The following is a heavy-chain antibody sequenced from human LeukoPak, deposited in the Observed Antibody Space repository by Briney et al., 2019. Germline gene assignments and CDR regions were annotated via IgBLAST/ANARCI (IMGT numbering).Heavy chain of an antibody. V-gene: IGHV4-59*12. CDR2: IYDSGST. CDR3: AGVTLVRGVLD. Sequence: SETLSLTCTVSGGSISSFHWSWIRQPPGKGLEHIGNIYDSGSTYYNPSLKSRVTISVDKSKNLFSLRLTSVTAADTAIYYCAGVTLVRGVLDWGQGTLVTVSS. CDR1: GGSISSFH. J-gene: IGHJ4*02. D-gene: IGHD3-10*01.